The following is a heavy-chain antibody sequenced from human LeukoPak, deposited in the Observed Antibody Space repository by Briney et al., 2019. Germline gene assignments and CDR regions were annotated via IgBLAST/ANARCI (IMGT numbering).Heavy chain of an antibody. J-gene: IGHJ1*01. CDR1: GGSISSYY. Sequence: SETLSLTCTVSGGSISSYYWSWIRQPPGKGLEWIGYIYYSGSTNHNPSLKSRVTISVDTSKNQFSLKLSSVTAADTAVYYCARGDYSEYFQHWGRGTLVTVSS. CDR2: IYYSGST. D-gene: IGHD2-15*01. CDR3: ARGDYSEYFQH. V-gene: IGHV4-59*01.